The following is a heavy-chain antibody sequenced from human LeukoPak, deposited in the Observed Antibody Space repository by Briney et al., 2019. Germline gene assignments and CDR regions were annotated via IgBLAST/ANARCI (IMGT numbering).Heavy chain of an antibody. CDR3: AREGGFYRPLDY. CDR2: VHLDGRT. Sequence: SETLSLTCGVSGGSVINTNWWTWVRQPPGKGLEWIGEVHLDGRTNYNPSLESRLTMSVDVSENQVSLKLTSVTAADTAVYYCAREGGFYRPLDYSGQGTLVTVSS. D-gene: IGHD3-3*01. J-gene: IGHJ4*02. V-gene: IGHV4-4*02. CDR1: GGSVINTNW.